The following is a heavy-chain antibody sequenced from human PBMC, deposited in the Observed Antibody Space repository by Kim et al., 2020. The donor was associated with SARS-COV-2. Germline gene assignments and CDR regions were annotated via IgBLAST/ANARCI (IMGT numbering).Heavy chain of an antibody. D-gene: IGHD2-15*01. V-gene: IGHV3-21*01. CDR1: GFTFSSYT. Sequence: GGSLRLSCAASGFTFSSYTLNWVRQAPGKGLEWVSSISSVGSKIYYADSVKGRFTISRDNAKNSLYLQMNSLRAGDTAVYYCALGGRTLYWGQGTLVTVSS. CDR3: ALGGRTLY. J-gene: IGHJ4*02. CDR2: ISSVGSKI.